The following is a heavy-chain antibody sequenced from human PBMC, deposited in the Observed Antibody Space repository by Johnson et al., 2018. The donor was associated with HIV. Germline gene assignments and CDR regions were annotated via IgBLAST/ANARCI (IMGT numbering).Heavy chain of an antibody. CDR1: GFTFSSYA. V-gene: IGHV3-64*01. CDR2: ISSNGGST. J-gene: IGHJ3*02. CDR3: ARDAVISSGWYNVDAFDI. Sequence: VQLVESGGGVVRPGGSLRLSCAAPGFTFSSYAMHWVRQAPGKGLEYVSAISSNGGSTYYATSVKGRFPISSDNAKNSLYLQMNTLRAEDTAVYYCARDAVISSGWYNVDAFDIWGQGTMVTVSS. D-gene: IGHD6-19*01.